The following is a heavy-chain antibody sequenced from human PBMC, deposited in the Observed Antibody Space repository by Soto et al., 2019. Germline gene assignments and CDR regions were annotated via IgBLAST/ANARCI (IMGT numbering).Heavy chain of an antibody. CDR3: ARENTASWSGGWFDT. J-gene: IGHJ5*02. CDR2: FNPHTGGT. V-gene: IGHV1-2*02. D-gene: IGHD6-13*01. Sequence: GXSVKVSCKTSVYTFTCYNIHWVRQAPGQGLEWMGRFNPHTGGTEFAQEFQGRVAMATDTSISTAYMELIGLTSDDTAVYFCARENTASWSGGWFDTWGQGTLVTVSS. CDR1: VYTFTCYN.